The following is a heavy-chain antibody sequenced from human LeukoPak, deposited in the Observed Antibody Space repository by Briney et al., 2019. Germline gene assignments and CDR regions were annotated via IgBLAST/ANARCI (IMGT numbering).Heavy chain of an antibody. Sequence: PGRSLRLSCAASGFTFSSYGMHWVRQAPGKGLEWVAVIWYDGSNKYYADSVKGRFTISRDNSKNTLYLQMNSLRAEDTAVYYCARDGYSYAYFDYWGQGTLVTVPS. CDR2: IWYDGSNK. D-gene: IGHD5-18*01. CDR3: ARDGYSYAYFDY. J-gene: IGHJ4*02. CDR1: GFTFSSYG. V-gene: IGHV3-33*01.